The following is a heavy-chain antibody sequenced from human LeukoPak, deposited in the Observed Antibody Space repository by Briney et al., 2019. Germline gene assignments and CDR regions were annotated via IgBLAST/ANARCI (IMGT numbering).Heavy chain of an antibody. Sequence: GGSLRLSCAASGFTVSSKYMNWVRQAPGKGLEWVSSISTSKRYIYYADSVKGRFTISRDNAKNSLYLEMTSLRVEDTAVYYCASGSPAGDYWGQGTLVTVSS. V-gene: IGHV3-21*01. CDR3: ASGSPAGDY. J-gene: IGHJ4*02. D-gene: IGHD1-26*01. CDR1: GFTVSSKY. CDR2: ISTSKRYI.